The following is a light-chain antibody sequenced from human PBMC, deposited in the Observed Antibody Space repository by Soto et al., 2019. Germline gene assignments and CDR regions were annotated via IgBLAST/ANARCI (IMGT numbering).Light chain of an antibody. V-gene: IGKV1-39*01. CDR3: QQIYSTPPT. J-gene: IGKJ1*01. CDR1: QSISSY. CDR2: AAS. Sequence: DIQMTQSPSSLSASVGDRVTITCRASQSISSYLNWYQQKPGKAPKLLIYAASSLQSGVPSRFSGSGSETDFTLTISSLQPEDFGTYYCQQIYSTPPTFGQGTKVEIK.